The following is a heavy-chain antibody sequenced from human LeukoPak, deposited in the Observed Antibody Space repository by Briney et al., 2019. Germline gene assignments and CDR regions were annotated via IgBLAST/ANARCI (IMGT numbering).Heavy chain of an antibody. D-gene: IGHD6-6*01. J-gene: IGHJ6*03. Sequence: ASVKVSCKASGGTFSSYAISWVRQAPGQGLEWMGRIIPIFGTANYAQKFQGRVTIPTDESTSTAYMELSSLRSEDTAVYYCASRIAARPNYYYYMDVWGKGTTVTVSS. CDR1: GGTFSSYA. CDR2: IIPIFGTA. CDR3: ASRIAARPNYYYYMDV. V-gene: IGHV1-69*05.